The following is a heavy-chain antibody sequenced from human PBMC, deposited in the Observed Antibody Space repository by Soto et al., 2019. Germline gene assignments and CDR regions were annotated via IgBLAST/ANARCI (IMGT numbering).Heavy chain of an antibody. J-gene: IGHJ5*02. CDR1: GFSFSAYT. CDR2: LSGNDGGT. CDR3: AKLSSVPTAILNWFDP. Sequence: GGSLRLSCVASGFSFSAYTLSWVRQAPGKGLEWVSTLSGNDGGTFYADSVKGRFTMSRDNSKNTLHLQINNLSPEDTAIYYYAKLSSVPTAILNWFDPWGQGTLVTVSS. D-gene: IGHD2-21*02. V-gene: IGHV3-23*01.